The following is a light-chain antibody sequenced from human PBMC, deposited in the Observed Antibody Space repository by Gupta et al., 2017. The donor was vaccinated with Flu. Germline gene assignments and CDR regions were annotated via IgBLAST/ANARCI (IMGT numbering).Light chain of an antibody. CDR2: SAT. CDR1: QSVLYSTNSRNY. CDR3: QQFYTTPWA. Sequence: DIVMTQSPDPLAVSLRERATLYCTSSQSVLYSTNSRNYLAWYQQKPGQPTKLLIHSATTRESGVPDRFSGSGSGTDFTLTISSLQAEDVAVYYCQQFYTTPWAFGPGTKVYIK. J-gene: IGKJ3*01. V-gene: IGKV4-1*01.